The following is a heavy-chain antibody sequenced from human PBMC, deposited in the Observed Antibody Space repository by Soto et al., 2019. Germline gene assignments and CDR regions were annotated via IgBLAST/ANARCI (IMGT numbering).Heavy chain of an antibody. CDR1: GGSFSGYY. CDR3: AGGDSSGQEYFQH. D-gene: IGHD3-22*01. J-gene: IGHJ1*01. V-gene: IGHV4-34*01. Sequence: PSETLSLTCAVYGGSFSGYYWSWIRQPPGKGLEWIGEINHSGSTNYNPSLRSRVTISVDTSKNQFSLKLSSVTAADTAVYYCAGGDSSGQEYFQHWGQGTLVTVSS. CDR2: INHSGST.